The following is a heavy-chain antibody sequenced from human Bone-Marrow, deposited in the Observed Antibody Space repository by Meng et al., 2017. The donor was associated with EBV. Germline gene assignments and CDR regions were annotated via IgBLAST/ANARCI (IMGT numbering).Heavy chain of an antibody. J-gene: IGHJ4*02. V-gene: IGHV1-18*01. Sequence: QYQLVQSVGEVQKPGASVRVSCTPSGYTFSSFTLNWVRQVPGQGFEWVGWIHGYSANTHYAQKFHGRVTITRDTSASTAYMELSSLRSEDTAVYYCARDQRMVQGAEPADYWGQGTLVTVSS. CDR3: ARDQRMVQGAEPADY. CDR1: GYTFSSFT. D-gene: IGHD3-10*01. CDR2: IHGYSANT.